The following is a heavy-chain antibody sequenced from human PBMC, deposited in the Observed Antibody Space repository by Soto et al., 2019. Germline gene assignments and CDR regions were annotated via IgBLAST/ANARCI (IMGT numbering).Heavy chain of an antibody. Sequence: PGGSLRLSCAASGFTVSSNYMSLVRQAPGKGLEWVSVIYSGGSTYYADSVKGRFTISRDNSKNTLYLQMNSLRAEDTAVYYCARDQSTIFGVVTQRDNAFDIWGQGTMVTVSS. CDR1: GFTVSSNY. V-gene: IGHV3-66*01. D-gene: IGHD3-3*01. J-gene: IGHJ3*02. CDR2: IYSGGST. CDR3: ARDQSTIFGVVTQRDNAFDI.